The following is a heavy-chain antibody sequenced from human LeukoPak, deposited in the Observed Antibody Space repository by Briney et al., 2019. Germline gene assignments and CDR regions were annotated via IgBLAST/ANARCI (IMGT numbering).Heavy chain of an antibody. CDR3: ARGHYGLDV. CDR2: INPSGSET. Sequence: GGSLRLSCAASGFTLSNHWLTWVRQAPGKRPQWVAHINPSGSETAFLDSVRGRFTISRDSSKNSLYLQVNTLRVEDTAVYHCARGHYGLDVWGQGTTDTVSS. CDR1: GFTLSNHW. V-gene: IGHV3-7*01. J-gene: IGHJ6*02.